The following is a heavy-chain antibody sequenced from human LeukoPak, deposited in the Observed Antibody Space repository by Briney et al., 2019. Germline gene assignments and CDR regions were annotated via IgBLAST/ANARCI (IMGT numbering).Heavy chain of an antibody. D-gene: IGHD3-22*01. V-gene: IGHV4-34*01. CDR1: GGSFSGYC. CDR3: ARYYDSSGYYPALGY. CDR2: INHRGNT. J-gene: IGHJ4*02. Sequence: SETLSLTCAVYGGSFSGYCWSWIRQPPGKGLEWIGEINHRGNTNYNPSLKSRVTISVDKSKNQFSLKLSSVTAADTAVYYCARYYDSSGYYPALGYWGQGTLVTVSS.